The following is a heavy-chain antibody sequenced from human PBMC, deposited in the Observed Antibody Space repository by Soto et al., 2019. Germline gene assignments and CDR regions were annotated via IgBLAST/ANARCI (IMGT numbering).Heavy chain of an antibody. J-gene: IGHJ4*02. D-gene: IGHD2-2*02. V-gene: IGHV3-7*03. CDR1: GFTFSSYW. CDR3: AKDVCSGSTTSCYTRLDF. CDR2: IKQDGSEK. Sequence: GGSLRLSCAASGFTFSSYWMSWVRQAPGKGLEWVANIKQDGSEKYYVDSVKGRFTISRDNAKNSLYLQMSSLRVEDTALYYCAKDVCSGSTTSCYTRLDFWGQGALVTVSS.